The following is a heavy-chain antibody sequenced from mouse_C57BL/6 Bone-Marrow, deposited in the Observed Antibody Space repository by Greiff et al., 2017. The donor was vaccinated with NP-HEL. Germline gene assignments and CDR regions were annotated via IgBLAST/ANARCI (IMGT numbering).Heavy chain of an antibody. Sequence: EVQLQQSGAELVRPGASVKLSCTASGFNIKDDYMHWVKQRPEQGLEWIGWIDPENGYTEYASKFQGKATITADTSSNTAYLQLSSLTSEDTAVYYCTRTTVVDYWGQGTTLTVSS. CDR3: TRTTVVDY. CDR1: GFNIKDDY. CDR2: IDPENGYT. D-gene: IGHD1-1*01. J-gene: IGHJ2*01. V-gene: IGHV14-4*01.